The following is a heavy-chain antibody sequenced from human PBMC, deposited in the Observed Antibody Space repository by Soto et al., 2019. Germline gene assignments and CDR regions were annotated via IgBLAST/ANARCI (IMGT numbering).Heavy chain of an antibody. Sequence: EVQLVESGGGLVQPGGSLRLSCAASGFTFSSYSMNWVRQAPGKGLEWVSYISSSSSTIYYADSVKGRFTISRDNAKNSLYLKMNSLRDEDTAVYYCARNHPPFHPTYSDGMDVWGQGTTVTVSS. CDR1: GFTFSSYS. J-gene: IGHJ6*02. D-gene: IGHD3-3*02. CDR2: ISSSSSTI. CDR3: ARNHPPFHPTYSDGMDV. V-gene: IGHV3-48*02.